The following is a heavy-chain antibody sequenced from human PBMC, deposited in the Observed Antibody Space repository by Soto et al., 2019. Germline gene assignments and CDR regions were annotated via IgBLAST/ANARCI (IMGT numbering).Heavy chain of an antibody. CDR3: AKDGPPYYDFWSGYYLFHYYGMDV. CDR1: GVTFSSYA. V-gene: IGHV3-23*01. D-gene: IGHD3-3*01. Sequence: XGSLRLSCAAAGVTFSSYAMSWVRQAPGKGLEWVSAISGSGGSTYYADSVKGRFTISRDNSKNTLYLQMNSLRAEDTAVYYCAKDGPPYYDFWSGYYLFHYYGMDVWGQETTVTVS. CDR2: ISGSGGST. J-gene: IGHJ6*02.